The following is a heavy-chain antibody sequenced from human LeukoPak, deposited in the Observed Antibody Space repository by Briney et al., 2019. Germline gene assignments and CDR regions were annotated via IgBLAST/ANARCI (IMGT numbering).Heavy chain of an antibody. V-gene: IGHV3-21*06. J-gene: IGHJ4*02. Sequence: GGSLRLSCAVSGFNFNSYAMTRVRQAPGKGLEWISSMSSGGTYIYYADSVRGRFTISRDNTKNSLYLLMNDLRVEDTALYYCARDRPTGASRVFVIQWGQGTPVTVSS. D-gene: IGHD5-18*01. CDR3: ARDRPTGASRVFVIQ. CDR2: MSSGGTYI. CDR1: GFNFNSYA.